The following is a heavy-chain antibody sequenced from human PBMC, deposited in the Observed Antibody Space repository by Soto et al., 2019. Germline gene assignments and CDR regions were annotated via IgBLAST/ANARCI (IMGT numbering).Heavy chain of an antibody. J-gene: IGHJ6*02. D-gene: IGHD1-1*01. CDR1: GFTLSSYA. CDR2: ISHDAGNK. V-gene: IGHV3-30*04. CDR3: AREMESREYYYYGMDV. Sequence: PGGSLRLSCAAAGFTLSSYAMHWVRQAPGKGLEWVAFISHDAGNKYYADSVKGRFTISRDNSKNTLYLQMNSLRVEDTAVYYCAREMESREYYYYGMDVWGQGTTVTVSS.